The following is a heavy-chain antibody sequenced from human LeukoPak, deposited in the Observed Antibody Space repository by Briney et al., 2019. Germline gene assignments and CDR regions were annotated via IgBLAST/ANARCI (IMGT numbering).Heavy chain of an antibody. V-gene: IGHV3-48*03. D-gene: IGHD1-1*01. J-gene: IGHJ2*01. Sequence: GGSLRLSCAASGFTFSSYEMNWVRQAPGKGLEWVSYISASGSSIYYADSVKGRFTISRDNAKNSLYLQMNSLRAEDTAVYYCARAPYTTVVYWYFDLWGRGTLVTVSS. CDR2: ISASGSSI. CDR1: GFTFSSYE. CDR3: ARAPYTTVVYWYFDL.